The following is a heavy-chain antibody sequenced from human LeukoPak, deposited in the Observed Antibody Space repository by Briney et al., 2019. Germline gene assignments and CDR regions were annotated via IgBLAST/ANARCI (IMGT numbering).Heavy chain of an antibody. D-gene: IGHD5-18*01. CDR3: ARDGEYIDGGIQKDY. Sequence: ASVKVSCKASGYTFTSYGISLVRQAPGQGLEWMGWISAYNGNTNYAQKLQGRVTMTTDTSTSTAYMELRSLRSDDTAVYYCARDGEYIDGGIQKDYWGQGTLVTVSS. V-gene: IGHV1-18*01. J-gene: IGHJ4*02. CDR2: ISAYNGNT. CDR1: GYTFTSYG.